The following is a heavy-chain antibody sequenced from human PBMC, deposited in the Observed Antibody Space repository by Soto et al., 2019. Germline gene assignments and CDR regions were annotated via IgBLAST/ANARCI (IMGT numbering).Heavy chain of an antibody. J-gene: IGHJ4*02. D-gene: IGHD5-12*01. CDR3: AQSGMAIDY. V-gene: IGHV3-23*01. Sequence: EVQLLESGGALVQPGGSLRLSCEASGFTFSSYPMSWVRRAPGKGLEWVSAISGSGGSTYYADSVKGRFTISRDNSKNTLYLQMNSLRAEDTAVYYCAQSGMAIDYWGQGTLVTVSS. CDR2: ISGSGGST. CDR1: GFTFSSYP.